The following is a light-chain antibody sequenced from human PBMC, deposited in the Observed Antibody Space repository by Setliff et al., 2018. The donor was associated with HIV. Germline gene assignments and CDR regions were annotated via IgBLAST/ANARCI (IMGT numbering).Light chain of an antibody. CDR1: SSDVGGYNY. Sequence: QSALTQPPSASGSPGQSVAISCTGTSSDVGGYNYVSWYQQYPGKAPKLMIYEVSKRPSGVPDRFSGSKSGNTASLTISGLQAEDEADYYCCSYAGSYAHVVFGGGTKVTVL. CDR3: CSYAGSYAHVV. V-gene: IGLV2-8*01. CDR2: EVS. J-gene: IGLJ2*01.